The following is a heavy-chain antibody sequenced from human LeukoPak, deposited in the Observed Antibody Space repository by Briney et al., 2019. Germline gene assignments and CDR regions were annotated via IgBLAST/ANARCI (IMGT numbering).Heavy chain of an antibody. CDR3: ATTPVIAAAGTGYYYYYMDV. CDR1: GYTLTELS. J-gene: IGHJ6*03. D-gene: IGHD6-13*01. Sequence: ASVKVSCKVSGYTLTELSMHWVRQAPGKGLEWMGGFDPEDGETIYAQKFQGRVTMTEDASTDTAYMELSSLRSEDTAVYYCATTPVIAAAGTGYYYYYMDVWGKGTTVTVSS. V-gene: IGHV1-24*01. CDR2: FDPEDGET.